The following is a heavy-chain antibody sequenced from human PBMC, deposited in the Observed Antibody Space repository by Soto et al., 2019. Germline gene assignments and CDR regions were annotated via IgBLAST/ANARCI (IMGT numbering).Heavy chain of an antibody. D-gene: IGHD2-21*02. CDR3: AKEMTASTLADFFDY. V-gene: IGHV3-23*01. Sequence: EVQLLESGGGLIQPGGSLRLSCEASGFTFSNYGMTWVRLAPGKGLEWVSTISGSGGRTFYADPVKGRFTISRDNSKNTLYLQMNSLRAEDTAVYYCAKEMTASTLADFFDYWGQGTLVNVS. CDR2: ISGSGGRT. J-gene: IGHJ4*02. CDR1: GFTFSNYG.